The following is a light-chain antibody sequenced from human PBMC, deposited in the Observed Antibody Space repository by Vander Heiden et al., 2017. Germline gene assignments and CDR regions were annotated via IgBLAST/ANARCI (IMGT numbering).Light chain of an antibody. CDR1: SSNIGTNT. V-gene: IGLV1-44*01. CDR3: AAWDGSLKGPV. Sequence: QSVLTQPPSTSGTPGQRVAISCSGRSSNIGTNTVNWYQQLPGTAPKVLIYRNNQRPSGVPDRFSASKSGTSASLAINGLQSEDEADYYCAAWDGSLKGPVFGGGTKLTVL. CDR2: RNN. J-gene: IGLJ3*02.